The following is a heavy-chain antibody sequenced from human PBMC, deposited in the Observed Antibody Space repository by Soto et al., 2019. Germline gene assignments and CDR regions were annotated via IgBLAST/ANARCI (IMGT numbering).Heavy chain of an antibody. Sequence: QSLKISCKGSGYSFTSYWIGWVRQMPGKGLEWMGIIYPGDSDTRYSPSFQGQVTISADKSISTAYLQWSSLKASDTAMYYCARSSKYYDYVWGSYRRGDAFDIWGQGTKVTVS. J-gene: IGHJ3*02. CDR1: GYSFTSYW. V-gene: IGHV5-51*01. D-gene: IGHD3-16*02. CDR2: IYPGDSDT. CDR3: ARSSKYYDYVWGSYRRGDAFDI.